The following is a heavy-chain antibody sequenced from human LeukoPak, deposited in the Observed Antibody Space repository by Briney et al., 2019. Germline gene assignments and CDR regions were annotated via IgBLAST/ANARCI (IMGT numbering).Heavy chain of an antibody. V-gene: IGHV4-39*07. J-gene: IGHJ4*02. D-gene: IGHD2-15*01. Sequence: PSETLSLTCTVSGGSFSSSSYYWGWLRQPPGKGLEWIGSIYYSGITYYNPSLKSRVTISVDTSKNQFSLKLSSVTAADTAVYYCARANGSGGSCFGYWGQGTLVTVSS. CDR3: ARANGSGGSCFGY. CDR2: IYYSGIT. CDR1: GGSFSSSSYY.